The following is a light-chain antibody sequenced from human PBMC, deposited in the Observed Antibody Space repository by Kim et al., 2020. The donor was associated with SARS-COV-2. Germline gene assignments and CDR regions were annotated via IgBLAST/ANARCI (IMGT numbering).Light chain of an antibody. CDR1: QIINNY. J-gene: IGKJ2*01. Sequence: DIQLTQSPSSLSASLGDEVTITCRASQIINNYLNWYQQRPGKAPKLLIYAISRLQSGVPSRFSGSGSGTDFTLTISSLQPEDFATYSCPQRHATPYIFVQGTMLEI. CDR3: PQRHATPYI. V-gene: IGKV1-39*01. CDR2: AIS.